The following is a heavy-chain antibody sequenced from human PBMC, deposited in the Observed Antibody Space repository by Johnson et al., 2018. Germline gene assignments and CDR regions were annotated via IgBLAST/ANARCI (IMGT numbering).Heavy chain of an antibody. CDR3: PKEGGGTYHYYYSDV. Sequence: VQLVQSGGGVVQPGGSLRLSCVASGFTFSSYAMSWVRQAPGKGLEWVSAITNDGRSTFSADSVKGRFIISRDNSKTTLFLQMNSLRADDTAIYHCPKEGGGTYHYYYSDVWGNGTTVTVSS. D-gene: IGHD1-1*01. V-gene: IGHV3-23*04. CDR1: GFTFSSYA. CDR2: ITNDGRST. J-gene: IGHJ6*03.